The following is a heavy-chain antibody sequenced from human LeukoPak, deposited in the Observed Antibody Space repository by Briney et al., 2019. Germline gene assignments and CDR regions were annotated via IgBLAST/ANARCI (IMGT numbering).Heavy chain of an antibody. CDR2: IYYSGST. CDR3: ATQPPGWELLFDY. J-gene: IGHJ4*02. CDR1: GGSISSSSYY. Sequence: SETLSLTCTVSGGSISSSSYYWGWIRQPPGEGLEWIGSIYYSGSTYYNPSLKSRVTISVDTSKNQFSLKLSSVTAADTAVYYCATQPPGWELLFDYWGQGTLVTVSS. D-gene: IGHD1-26*01. V-gene: IGHV4-39*01.